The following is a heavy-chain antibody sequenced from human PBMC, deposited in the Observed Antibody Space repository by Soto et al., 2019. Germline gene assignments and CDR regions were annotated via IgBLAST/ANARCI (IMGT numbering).Heavy chain of an antibody. Sequence: QVQLVESGGGVVQPGRSLRLSCAASGFTFSSYGMHWVRQAPGKGLEWVAVISYDGSNKYYADSVKGRFTISRDNSKNTLYLQMNSLRAEDTAVYYCAKEGGYYGSGSYSVGENYYGMDVWGQGPTVTVSS. D-gene: IGHD3-10*01. CDR1: GFTFSSYG. CDR2: ISYDGSNK. CDR3: AKEGGYYGSGSYSVGENYYGMDV. J-gene: IGHJ6*02. V-gene: IGHV3-30*18.